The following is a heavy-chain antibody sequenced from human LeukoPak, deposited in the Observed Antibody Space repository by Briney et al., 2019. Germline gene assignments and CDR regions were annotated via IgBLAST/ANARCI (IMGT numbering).Heavy chain of an antibody. CDR3: ARDLRGAVAAGTVNDEIDY. V-gene: IGHV1-2*02. J-gene: IGHJ4*02. CDR1: GNTFTDYY. D-gene: IGHD6-13*01. Sequence: ASVKVSCKASGNTFTDYYMYWVRQAPGQGLEWMGWINPNSADTSYAQKFQGRVTMTRDTSTSTVYMELSSLRSEDTAVYYCARDLRGAVAAGTVNDEIDYWGQGTLVTVSS. CDR2: INPNSADT.